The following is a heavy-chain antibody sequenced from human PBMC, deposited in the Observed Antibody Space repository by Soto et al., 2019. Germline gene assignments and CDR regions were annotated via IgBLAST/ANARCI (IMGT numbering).Heavy chain of an antibody. J-gene: IGHJ6*02. Sequence: GGSLRLSCAASGFTFSNAWMNWVRQAPGKGLEWVGRIKSKTDGGTTDYAAPVKGRFTISRDDSKNTLYLQMNSLKTEDTAVYYCTTQNYYGSGDAMISFGYYYGMDVWGQGTTVTVSS. D-gene: IGHD3-10*01. CDR2: IKSKTDGGTT. CDR1: GFTFSNAW. CDR3: TTQNYYGSGDAMISFGYYYGMDV. V-gene: IGHV3-15*07.